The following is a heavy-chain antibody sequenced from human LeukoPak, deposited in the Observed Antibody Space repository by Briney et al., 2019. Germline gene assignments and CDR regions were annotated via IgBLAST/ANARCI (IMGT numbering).Heavy chain of an antibody. J-gene: IGHJ3*02. D-gene: IGHD2-21*01. CDR2: ISGSGGTK. CDR3: AKDRGGDFYDAFDI. CDR1: GFTFDDYG. Sequence: GGSLRLSCAASGFTFDDYGMSWVRQAPGKGLEWVSGISGSGGTKYYADSVKGRFTISRDNSKNILYLQMNSLRAEDTAVYYCAKDRGGDFYDAFDIWGQGTLVTVSS. V-gene: IGHV3-23*01.